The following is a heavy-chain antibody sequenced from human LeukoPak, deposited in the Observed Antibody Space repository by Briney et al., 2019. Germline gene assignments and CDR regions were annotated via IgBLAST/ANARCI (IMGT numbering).Heavy chain of an antibody. D-gene: IGHD1-26*01. V-gene: IGHV3-9*01. CDR2: TSWNGGSI. Sequence: PGRALRLSCAASGFTFDDFAMHWVRQAPGKGLEWVAGTSWNGGSIDYANSVRGRFIISRDNAENSLYLQMNSLRAEDTALYYCSKGSGRFWTYFDHWGQGALVTVSS. CDR3: SKGSGRFWTYFDH. J-gene: IGHJ4*02. CDR1: GFTFDDFA.